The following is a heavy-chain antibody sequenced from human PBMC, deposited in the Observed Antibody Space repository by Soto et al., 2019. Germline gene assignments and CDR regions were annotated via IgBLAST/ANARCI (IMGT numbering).Heavy chain of an antibody. CDR2: IYYSGST. CDR3: ARDHRITMVRGGGWFDP. V-gene: IGHV4-31*03. J-gene: IGHJ5*02. CDR1: GGSISSGGYY. Sequence: PSETLSLTCTVSGGSISSGGYYWSWILQHPGKGLEWIGYIYYSGSTYYNPSLKSRVTISVDTSKNQSSLKLSSVTAADTAVYYCARDHRITMVRGGGWFDPWGQGTLVTVSS. D-gene: IGHD3-10*01.